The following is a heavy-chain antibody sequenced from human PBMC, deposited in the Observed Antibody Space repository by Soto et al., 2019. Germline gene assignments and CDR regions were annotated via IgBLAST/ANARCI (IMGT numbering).Heavy chain of an antibody. CDR1: GFTFSSYG. J-gene: IGHJ4*02. CDR3: AKDRTTGLVFSNYLDY. Sequence: QVQLVESGGGVVQPGRSLRLSCAASGFTFSSYGMHWVRQAPGKGLEWVAVISYDGSNKYYADSVKGRFTISRDNSKNTLYLQMNSLRAEDTAVYYCAKDRTTGLVFSNYLDYWGRGTLVTVS. V-gene: IGHV3-30*18. D-gene: IGHD3-3*02. CDR2: ISYDGSNK.